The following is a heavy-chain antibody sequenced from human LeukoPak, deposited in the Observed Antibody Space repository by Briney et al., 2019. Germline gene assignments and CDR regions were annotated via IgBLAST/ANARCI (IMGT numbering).Heavy chain of an antibody. J-gene: IGHJ4*02. D-gene: IGHD6-6*01. Sequence: GGSLRLSCAASGFTFSSYAMNWVRQAPGKGLEWVSSISPTGNYIYYSDSVKGRFTISRDNAKNSLYLQMNSLRAEDTAVYYCASGPLISYNSSTYPPFDYWGQGTLVTVSS. CDR1: GFTFSSYA. CDR3: ASGPLISYNSSTYPPFDY. CDR2: ISPTGNYI. V-gene: IGHV3-21*01.